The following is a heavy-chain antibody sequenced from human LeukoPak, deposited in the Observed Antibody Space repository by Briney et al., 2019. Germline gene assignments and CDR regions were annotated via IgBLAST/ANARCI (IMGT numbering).Heavy chain of an antibody. D-gene: IGHD3-10*01. J-gene: IGHJ5*02. CDR3: ARGASITMVRGVIDNWFDP. Sequence: PSETLSLTCTVSGGSISSHYWSWIRQPPGKGLEWIGYIYHSGSTNYNPSPKSRVTISVDTSKNQLSLKLSSVTAADTAVYYCARGASITMVRGVIDNWFDPWGQGTLVTVSS. V-gene: IGHV4-59*11. CDR2: IYHSGST. CDR1: GGSISSHY.